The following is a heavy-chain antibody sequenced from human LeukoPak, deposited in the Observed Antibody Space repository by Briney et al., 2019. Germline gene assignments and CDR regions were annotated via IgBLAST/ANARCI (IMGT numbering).Heavy chain of an antibody. CDR2: IYYSGST. Sequence: SETLSLTCTVSGGSISSKSYYWSWIRQPAGKGLEWIGYIYYSGSTNYNPSLKSRVTISVDTSKNQFSLKLSSVTTADTAVYYCARENRGGSPFGYWGQGTLVTVSS. CDR1: GGSISSKSYY. V-gene: IGHV4-61*10. D-gene: IGHD2-15*01. J-gene: IGHJ4*02. CDR3: ARENRGGSPFGY.